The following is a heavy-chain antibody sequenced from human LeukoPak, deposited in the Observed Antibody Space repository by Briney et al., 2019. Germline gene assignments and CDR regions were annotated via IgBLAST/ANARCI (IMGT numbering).Heavy chain of an antibody. Sequence: PSETLSLTCAVYGGSFSGYYWSWIRQPPGKGLEWIGEINHSGSTNYNPSLKSRVTISVDTSKNQFSLKLSSVTAADTAVYYCARDGGSSGWYGYWGQGTLVTVSS. CDR1: GGSFSGYY. D-gene: IGHD6-19*01. CDR2: INHSGST. J-gene: IGHJ4*02. CDR3: ARDGGSSGWYGY. V-gene: IGHV4-34*01.